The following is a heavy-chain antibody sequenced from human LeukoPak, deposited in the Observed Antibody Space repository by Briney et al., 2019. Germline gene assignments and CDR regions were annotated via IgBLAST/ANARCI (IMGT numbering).Heavy chain of an antibody. CDR3: ARGQKYSSSWYDY. J-gene: IGHJ4*02. CDR2: IYYSGST. Sequence: KPSETLSLTCTVSGGSISSYYWSWIRQPPGKGLKWIGYIYYSGSTNYNPSLKSRVTISVDTSKNQFSLKLSSVTAADTAVYYCARGQKYSSSWYDYWGQGTLVTVSS. CDR1: GGSISSYY. V-gene: IGHV4-59*01. D-gene: IGHD6-13*01.